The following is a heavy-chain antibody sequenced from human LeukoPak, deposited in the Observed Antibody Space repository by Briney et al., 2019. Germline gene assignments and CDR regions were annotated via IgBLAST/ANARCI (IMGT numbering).Heavy chain of an antibody. D-gene: IGHD3-16*01. V-gene: IGHV4-59*01. CDR1: GVSISSYY. J-gene: IGHJ3*02. CDR2: IHNSGIT. CDR3: SRLLGGGFDT. Sequence: PSETLSLTCTVSGVSISSYYWSWIRQPPGKGLEWIGYIHNSGITNYNPSLKSRVTISVDTSKNQFSLKLSSVTAADTAAYYCSRLLGGGFDTWGQGTMVTVSS.